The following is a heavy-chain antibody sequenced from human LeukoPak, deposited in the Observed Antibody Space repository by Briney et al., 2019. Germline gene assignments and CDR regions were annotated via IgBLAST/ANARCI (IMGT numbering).Heavy chain of an antibody. CDR3: ARDYGYPTYYFDY. J-gene: IGHJ4*02. D-gene: IGHD4-17*01. CDR1: GYTFTGYY. CDR2: INPNSGGT. Sequence: ASVNVSCKASGYTFTGYYMHWVRQAPGQGLEWMGWINPNSGGTNYAQKFQGRVTMTRDTSISTAYMELSRLRSDDTAVYYCARDYGYPTYYFDYWGQGTLVTASS. V-gene: IGHV1-2*02.